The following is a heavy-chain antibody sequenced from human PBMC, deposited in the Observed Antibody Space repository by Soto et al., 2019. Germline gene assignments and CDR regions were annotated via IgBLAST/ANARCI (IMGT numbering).Heavy chain of an antibody. CDR1: GGTFSSYA. V-gene: IGHV1-69*01. J-gene: IGHJ5*02. D-gene: IGHD3-3*01. CDR3: AGISVWSGYYSHNWFDP. CDR2: IIPIFGTA. Sequence: QVQLVQSGAEVKKPGSSVKVSCKASGGTFSSYAISWVRQAPGQGLEWMGGIIPIFGTANYAQKFQGRVTITAGESTSTAYMELSSLRSEDTAVYYCAGISVWSGYYSHNWFDPWGQGTLVTVSS.